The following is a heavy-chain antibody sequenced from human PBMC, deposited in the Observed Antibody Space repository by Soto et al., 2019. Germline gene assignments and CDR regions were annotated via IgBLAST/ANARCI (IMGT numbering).Heavy chain of an antibody. CDR2: INVYNGNT. V-gene: IGHV1-18*01. CDR1: GYTFTSYA. J-gene: IGHJ4*02. Sequence: QVQLVQSGAEVKKPGASVKVSCKASGYTFTSYAISWVRRAPGQGLEWMGWINVYNGNTKYAQKFQGRVTMTTETSTSTVYMELRSLTSDDTAVYYCARDGVAVTTGISGYWGQGTLVTVSS. D-gene: IGHD4-4*01. CDR3: ARDGVAVTTGISGY.